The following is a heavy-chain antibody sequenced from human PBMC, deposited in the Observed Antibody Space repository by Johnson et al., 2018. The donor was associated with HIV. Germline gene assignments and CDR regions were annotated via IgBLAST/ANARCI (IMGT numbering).Heavy chain of an antibody. V-gene: IGHV3-7*05. Sequence: EVQLLESGGGLVQPGGSLRLSCPASGFTFSSNWMNWVRQAPGKGLEWVANINEDGSEKYYVDSVRGRFTISRDNAKNSLYLQMNSLRAEDTAVYYCARPIARGASDIWGQGTMGTVSS. CDR1: GFTFSSNW. D-gene: IGHD3-10*01. J-gene: IGHJ3*02. CDR2: INEDGSEK. CDR3: ARPIARGASDI.